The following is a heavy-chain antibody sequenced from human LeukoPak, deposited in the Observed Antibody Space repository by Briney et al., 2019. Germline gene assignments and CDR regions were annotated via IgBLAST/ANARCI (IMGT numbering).Heavy chain of an antibody. Sequence: SETLSLTCAVYGGSFSGYYWSWIRRPPGKGLEWIGEINHSGSTNYNPSLKSRVTISVDTSKNQFSLKLSSVTAADTAVYYCARSMATIIFDYWGQGTLVTVSS. CDR3: ARSMATIIFDY. CDR1: GGSFSGYY. CDR2: INHSGST. D-gene: IGHD5-24*01. J-gene: IGHJ4*02. V-gene: IGHV4-34*01.